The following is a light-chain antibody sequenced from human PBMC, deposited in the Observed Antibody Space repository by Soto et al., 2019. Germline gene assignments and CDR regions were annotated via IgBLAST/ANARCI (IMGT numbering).Light chain of an antibody. V-gene: IGKV4-1*01. Sequence: DIVMTQSPDSLAVSLGERATINCKSSQSVLYSSNNKNYLAWYQQRPGQPPKLLIYWASTRESGVPDRFSGSGSGTDFTLTITSPLAEDVAVYYCQQYESTPPTFGQGTKLEIK. CDR3: QQYESTPPT. J-gene: IGKJ2*01. CDR2: WAS. CDR1: QSVLYSSNNKNY.